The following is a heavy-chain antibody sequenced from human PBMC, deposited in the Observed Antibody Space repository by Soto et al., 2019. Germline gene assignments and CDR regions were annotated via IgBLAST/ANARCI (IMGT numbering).Heavy chain of an antibody. D-gene: IGHD3-10*01. CDR3: ASPYGSMSYVPGH. Sequence: QLQLQESGPGLVKPSETLSLTCTVSGGSIGSSSYYWGWIRQPPGKGLEWIGSIYYRGSTYYNPHLKSRVTISVDTSKSQFSMKLSYVTAADTAVYYCASPYGSMSYVPGHWGQGTLVTVSS. J-gene: IGHJ4*02. V-gene: IGHV4-39*01. CDR1: GGSIGSSSYY. CDR2: IYYRGST.